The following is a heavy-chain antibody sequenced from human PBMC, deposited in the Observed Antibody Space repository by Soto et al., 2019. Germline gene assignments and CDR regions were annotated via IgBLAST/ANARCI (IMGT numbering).Heavy chain of an antibody. CDR3: ARDGYYDSSGYRSDFDY. D-gene: IGHD3-22*01. CDR1: GYTFTSYG. Sequence: QVQLVQSGAEVKKPGASVKVSCKASGYTFTSYGISWVRQDPGQGLEWMGWISAYNGNTNYAQKLQGRVTMTTDTSTSTADMELRSLRSDDTAVYYCARDGYYDSSGYRSDFDYWGQGTLVTVSS. J-gene: IGHJ4*02. CDR2: ISAYNGNT. V-gene: IGHV1-18*01.